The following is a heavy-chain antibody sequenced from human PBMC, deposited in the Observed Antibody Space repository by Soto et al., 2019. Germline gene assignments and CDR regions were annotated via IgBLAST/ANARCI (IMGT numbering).Heavy chain of an antibody. Sequence: QLQLQESGPGLVKPSETLSLTCTVSGGSISSSSYYWGWIRQPPGKGLEWIGSMYYSGSTYYNPSLKSRVPISVDTSKNQFSLKLNSVTAADTAVYYCATFSGSYYKGDDYWGQGTLVTVSS. CDR1: GGSISSSSYY. CDR2: MYYSGST. V-gene: IGHV4-39*01. CDR3: ATFSGSYYKGDDY. J-gene: IGHJ4*02. D-gene: IGHD1-26*01.